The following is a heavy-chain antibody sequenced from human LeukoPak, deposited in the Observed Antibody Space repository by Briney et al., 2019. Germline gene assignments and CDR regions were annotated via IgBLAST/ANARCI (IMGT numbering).Heavy chain of an antibody. CDR1: GDSVSSNSAA. CDR2: TYYRSKWHN. J-gene: IGHJ3*02. CDR3: ARTTVVATAITYYDVFDT. D-gene: IGHD2-21*02. V-gene: IGHV6-1*01. Sequence: SQTLSLTCAISGDSVSSNSAAWNWIRQSPSRGLEWLGRTYYRSKWHNDYAASLRSRITINPDTSKNQFSLQLNSLTPEDTAVHYCARTTVVATAITYYDVFDTWGQGKVVTVSS.